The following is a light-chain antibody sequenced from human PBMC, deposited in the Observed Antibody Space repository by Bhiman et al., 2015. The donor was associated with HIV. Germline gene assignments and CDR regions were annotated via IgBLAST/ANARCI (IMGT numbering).Light chain of an antibody. CDR2: ENN. CDR1: SSNIGNNY. J-gene: IGLJ1*01. CDR3: ATWDRSLTAGGV. V-gene: IGLV1-51*02. Sequence: QSVLTQPPSVSATPGQTVTISCSGSSSNIGNNYLSWYRQLPRTAPKLLIYENNRRPSGIPDRFSGSKSGTSATLGITGLHTGDEADYYCATWDRSLTAGGVFGTGTKVTVL.